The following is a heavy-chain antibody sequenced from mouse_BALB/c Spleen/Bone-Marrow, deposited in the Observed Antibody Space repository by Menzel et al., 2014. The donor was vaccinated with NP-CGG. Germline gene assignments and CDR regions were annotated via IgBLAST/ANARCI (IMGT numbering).Heavy chain of an antibody. CDR3: SRGNYGNYVDYFDY. V-gene: IGHV5-6-3*01. CDR1: GFTFNNYG. D-gene: IGHD2-1*01. CDR2: TNRNGGSS. J-gene: IGHJ2*01. Sequence: EVQGVESGGGLVQPGGSLKVSCAASGFTFNNYGMSWVRQTPDKRLELVATTNRNGGSSYYPDSVKDRFTISRDNAKNTLYLQMSSLKSEDTAIYYCSRGNYGNYVDYFDYWGQGTTLTVSS.